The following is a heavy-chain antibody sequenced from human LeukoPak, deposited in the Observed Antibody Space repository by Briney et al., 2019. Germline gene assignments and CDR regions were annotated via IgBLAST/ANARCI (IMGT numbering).Heavy chain of an antibody. Sequence: GGSLRLSCVGSGFTFIDFWLSWVRQAPGKGLEWVSAISGSGGSTYYADSVKGRFTISRDNSKNTLYLQMNSLRAEDTAVYYCAKRSPGSSGYSFDYWGQGTLVTVSS. CDR1: GFTFIDFW. J-gene: IGHJ4*02. V-gene: IGHV3-23*01. D-gene: IGHD3-22*01. CDR3: AKRSPGSSGYSFDY. CDR2: ISGSGGST.